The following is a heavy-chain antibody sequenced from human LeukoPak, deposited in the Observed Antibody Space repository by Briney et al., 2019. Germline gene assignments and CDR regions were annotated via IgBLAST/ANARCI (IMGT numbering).Heavy chain of an antibody. CDR2: IYPGDSDT. Sequence: GESLKISCKGSGYSFTSYWIGWVRQMPGKGLEWMGIIYPGDSDTRYSPSFQGQVTISADKSISTAYLQWSSLKASDTAMYYCASKAGFGELLNPWGMDVWGQGTTVTVSS. J-gene: IGHJ6*02. CDR3: ASKAGFGELLNPWGMDV. CDR1: GYSFTSYW. D-gene: IGHD3-10*01. V-gene: IGHV5-51*01.